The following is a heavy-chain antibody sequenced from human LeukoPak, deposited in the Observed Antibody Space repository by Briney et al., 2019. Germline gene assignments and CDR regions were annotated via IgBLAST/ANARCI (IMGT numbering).Heavy chain of an antibody. Sequence: PSETLSLTCPVYGGSFSGYYWSWIRQPPGKGLEWIGEINHSGSTNYNPSLKSRVTISVDTSKNQFSLKLSSVTAADTAVYYCARVGADGSGFLFDYWGQGTLVTVSS. D-gene: IGHD3-10*01. CDR2: INHSGST. CDR3: ARVGADGSGFLFDY. CDR1: GGSFSGYY. V-gene: IGHV4-34*01. J-gene: IGHJ4*02.